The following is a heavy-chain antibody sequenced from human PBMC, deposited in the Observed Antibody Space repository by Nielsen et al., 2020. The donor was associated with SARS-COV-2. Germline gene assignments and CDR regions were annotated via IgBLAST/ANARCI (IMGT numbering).Heavy chain of an antibody. CDR1: GFIFTTSA. V-gene: IGHV3-23*01. J-gene: IGHJ4*02. D-gene: IGHD2-21*02. Sequence: GESLKISCAASGFIFTTSAMTWVRQAPGKGLEWVSSLSGSGGKSYYADSVKGRFTISRDDSKSSLYLQMSSLTADDTAVYYCVKDWGGSKCNGDCLSDWGQGTLVTVSS. CDR3: VKDWGGSKCNGDCLSD. CDR2: LSGSGGKS.